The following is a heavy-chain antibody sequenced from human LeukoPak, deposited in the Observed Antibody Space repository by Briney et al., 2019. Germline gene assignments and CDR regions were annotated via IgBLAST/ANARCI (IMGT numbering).Heavy chain of an antibody. CDR1: VGSFSGYY. V-gene: IGHV4-34*01. CDR2: INHSGST. J-gene: IGHJ4*02. CDR3: ARRTSSSWYFDY. Sequence: SETLSLTCAVYVGSFSGYYWSWIRQPPGKGLEWIGEINHSGSTNYNPSLKSRVTISVDTSKNQFSLKLSSVTAADTAVYYCARRTSSSWYFDYWGQGTLVTVSS. D-gene: IGHD6-13*01.